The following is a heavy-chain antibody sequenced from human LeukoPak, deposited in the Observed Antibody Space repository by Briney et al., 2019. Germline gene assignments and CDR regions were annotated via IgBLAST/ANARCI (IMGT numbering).Heavy chain of an antibody. CDR3: ARNRWGITMVRGVSLDY. J-gene: IGHJ4*02. V-gene: IGHV4-34*01. D-gene: IGHD3-10*01. CDR2: INHSGST. Sequence: SETLSLTXAVYGGSFSGYYWSWIRQPPGKGLEWIGEINHSGSTNYNPSLKSRVTISVDTSKNQFSLKLSSVTAADTAVYYCARNRWGITMVRGVSLDYWGQGTLVTVSS. CDR1: GGSFSGYY.